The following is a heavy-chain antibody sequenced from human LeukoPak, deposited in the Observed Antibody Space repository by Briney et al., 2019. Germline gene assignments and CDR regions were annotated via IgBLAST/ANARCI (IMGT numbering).Heavy chain of an antibody. CDR3: ARFWASDYYYGMDV. D-gene: IGHD3-16*01. CDR1: GGSISSSSYY. V-gene: IGHV4-39*07. J-gene: IGHJ6*02. CDR2: INYSGRT. Sequence: SETLSLTCTVSGGSISSSSYYWAWIRQSPGKGPEWIASINYSGRTYYNPSLKSRVTISVDKSKNQFSLKLSSVTAADTAVYYCARFWASDYYYGMDVWGQGTTVTVSS.